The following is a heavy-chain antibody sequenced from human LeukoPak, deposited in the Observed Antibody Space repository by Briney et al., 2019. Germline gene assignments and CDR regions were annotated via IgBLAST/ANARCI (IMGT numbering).Heavy chain of an antibody. V-gene: IGHV1-8*01. J-gene: IGHJ5*02. CDR3: ARVGLGTYYDFWSGRNWFDP. D-gene: IGHD3-3*01. CDR1: GYTFTSYD. Sequence: ASVKVSCKASGYTFTSYDINWVRQATGQGLEWMGWMNPNSGNTGYAQKFQGRVTMTRNTSISTAYMELSSLRSEDTAVCYCARVGLGTYYDFWSGRNWFDPWGQGTLVTVSS. CDR2: MNPNSGNT.